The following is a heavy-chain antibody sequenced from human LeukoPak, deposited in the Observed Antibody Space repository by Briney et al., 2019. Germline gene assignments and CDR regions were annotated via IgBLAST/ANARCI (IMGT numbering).Heavy chain of an antibody. J-gene: IGHJ4*02. V-gene: IGHV4-59*08. CDR1: GESISGFY. D-gene: IGHD3-22*01. CDR3: ATSETYYYDSSGYYDY. CDR2: IYYSGST. Sequence: SETLSLTCTVSGESISGFYWTWIRQPPGKGLDWIGYIYYSGSTNYNPSLKSRVTISVDTSENQFSLKLSSVTAADTAVYYCATSETYYYDSSGYYDYWGQGTLVTVSS.